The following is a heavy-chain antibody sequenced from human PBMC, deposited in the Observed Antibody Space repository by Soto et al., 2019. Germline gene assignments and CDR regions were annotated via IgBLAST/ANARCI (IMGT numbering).Heavy chain of an antibody. CDR1: GFTVSSNY. CDR2: IYSGGST. V-gene: IGHV3-66*01. D-gene: IGHD6-19*01. J-gene: IGHJ4*02. CDR3: ARDSIAVADHYYFDY. Sequence: GGFLRLSCAASGFTVSSNYMSWVRQAPGKGLEWVSVIYSGGSTYYADSVKGRFTISRDNSKNTLYLQMNSLRAEDTAVYYCARDSIAVADHYYFDYWGQGTLVTVSS.